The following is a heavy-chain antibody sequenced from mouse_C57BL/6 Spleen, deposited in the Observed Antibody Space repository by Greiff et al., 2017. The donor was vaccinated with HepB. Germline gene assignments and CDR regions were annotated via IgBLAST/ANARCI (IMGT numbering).Heavy chain of an antibody. CDR3: ARHLERWLLRY. D-gene: IGHD2-3*01. Sequence: EVKLMESGGDLVKPGGSLKLSCAASGFTFSSYGMSWVRQTPDKRLEWVATISSGGSYTYYPDSVKGRFTISRDNAKNTLYLQMSSLKSEDTAMYYCARHLERWLLRYWGQGTTLTVSS. V-gene: IGHV5-6*01. CDR1: GFTFSSYG. CDR2: ISSGGSYT. J-gene: IGHJ2*01.